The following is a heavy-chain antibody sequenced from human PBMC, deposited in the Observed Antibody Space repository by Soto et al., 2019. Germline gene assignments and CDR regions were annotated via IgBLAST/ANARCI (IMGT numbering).Heavy chain of an antibody. D-gene: IGHD5-12*01. V-gene: IGHV3-21*01. CDR3: ARDSGDGYNPGY. J-gene: IGHJ4*02. Sequence: GGSLRLSCAASGFTFSSYSMNWVRQAPGKGLEWVSSISSSSSYIYYADSVKGRFTISRDNAKNSLYLQMNSLRAEDTAVYYCARDSGDGYNPGYWGQGTLVTVSS. CDR2: ISSSSSYI. CDR1: GFTFSSYS.